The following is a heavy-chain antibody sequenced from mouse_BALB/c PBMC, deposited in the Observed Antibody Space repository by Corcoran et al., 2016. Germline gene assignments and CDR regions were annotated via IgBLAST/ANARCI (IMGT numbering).Heavy chain of an antibody. CDR3: SRDPAWFAY. Sequence: QIQLVQSGPELKKPGETVKISCKASGYTFTNYGINWVKQAPGKGLKWLGWINTYTGEPTYADDFKGRFAFSLETSASTAYLQINNLKNEDTATYFCSRDPAWFAYWCEGTLVTVSA. J-gene: IGHJ3*01. V-gene: IGHV9-3-1*01. CDR1: GYTFTNYG. CDR2: INTYTGEP.